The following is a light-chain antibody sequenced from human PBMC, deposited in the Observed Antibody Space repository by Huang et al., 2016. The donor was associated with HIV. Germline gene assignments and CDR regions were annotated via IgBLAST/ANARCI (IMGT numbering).Light chain of an antibody. CDR1: QGVHNSY. J-gene: IGKJ2*01. CDR2: GAS. V-gene: IGKV3-20*01. Sequence: EIVLTQSPVTLSLSPGEGASLSCRASQGVHNSYLAWYQQKPGQAPRLLSFGASNRATGVPHRVRGSESGTDFTLTISGLDPEDFAVYYCQQYGTLPYTFGQGTKLEI. CDR3: QQYGTLPYT.